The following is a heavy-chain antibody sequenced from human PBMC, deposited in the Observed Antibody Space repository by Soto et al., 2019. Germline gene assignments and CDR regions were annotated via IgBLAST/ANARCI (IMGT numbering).Heavy chain of an antibody. J-gene: IGHJ2*01. CDR3: ARDGGIAVSDTVWYFDL. Sequence: QVQLVQSGAEVKKPCSSVKVSCKASGGTFSSYAISWVRQAPGQGLEWMGGIIPIFSTANYAQKFQGRVTITADESTSTAYMERSSLRSEDTAVYYCARDGGIAVSDTVWYFDLWGRGTLVTVS. D-gene: IGHD6-19*01. CDR1: GGTFSSYA. CDR2: IIPIFSTA. V-gene: IGHV1-69*01.